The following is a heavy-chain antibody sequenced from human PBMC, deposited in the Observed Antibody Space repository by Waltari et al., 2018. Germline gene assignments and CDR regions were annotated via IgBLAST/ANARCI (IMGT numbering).Heavy chain of an antibody. Sequence: EVELVASGGDLVQPGGSLRLSCAASGYTVSDYYIDWVRQAPGKGLEGVGLSRNRAYGYTTVYAASVGGRFTISRDDSKKSVYLQMSNLNTEDTAIYFCARSYTGSPIDVWGQGTTVTVSS. D-gene: IGHD1-1*01. J-gene: IGHJ6*02. CDR1: GYTVSDYY. CDR2: SRNRAYGYTT. CDR3: ARSYTGSPIDV. V-gene: IGHV3-72*01.